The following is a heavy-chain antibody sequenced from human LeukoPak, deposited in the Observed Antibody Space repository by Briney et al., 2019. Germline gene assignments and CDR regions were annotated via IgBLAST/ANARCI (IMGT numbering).Heavy chain of an antibody. CDR3: ARGGIVVPAAALLEFDP. J-gene: IGHJ5*02. CDR1: GFTFSSYS. CDR2: ISSSSSYI. V-gene: IGHV3-21*01. Sequence: GGSLRLSCAASGFTFSSYSMNWVRQAPGKGLEWVSSISSSSSYIYYADSVKGRFTISRDNAKNPLYLQMNSLRAEDTAVYYCARGGIVVPAAALLEFDPWGQGTLVTVSS. D-gene: IGHD2-2*01.